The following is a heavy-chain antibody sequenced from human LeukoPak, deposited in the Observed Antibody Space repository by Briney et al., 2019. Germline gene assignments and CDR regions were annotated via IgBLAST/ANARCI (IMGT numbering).Heavy chain of an antibody. D-gene: IGHD4-17*01. V-gene: IGHV3-21*01. CDR1: GFTFSSYS. Sequence: GGSLRPSCAASGFTFSSYSMNWVRQAPGKGLEWVSSISSSSSYIYCADSVKGRFTISRDNAKNSLYLQMNSLRAEDTAVYYCARDASYGDYDSNDAFDIWGQGTMVTVSS. J-gene: IGHJ3*02. CDR2: ISSSSSYI. CDR3: ARDASYGDYDSNDAFDI.